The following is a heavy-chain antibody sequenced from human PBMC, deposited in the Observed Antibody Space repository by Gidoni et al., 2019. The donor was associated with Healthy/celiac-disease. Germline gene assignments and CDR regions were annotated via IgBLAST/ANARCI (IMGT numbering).Heavy chain of an antibody. J-gene: IGHJ4*02. CDR1: GYTFTGYY. V-gene: IGHV1-2*04. CDR3: ARGRVSVTGTTPATGPTDY. CDR2: INPNSGGT. D-gene: IGHD1-7*01. Sequence: QVQLVQSGAEVKKPGASVKVSCQASGYTFTGYYIHWVRQAPGQGLEWMGGINPNSGGTNYAQKFQGWVTMTRDTSISTAYMELSRLRSDDTAVYYCARGRVSVTGTTPATGPTDYWGQGTLVTVSS.